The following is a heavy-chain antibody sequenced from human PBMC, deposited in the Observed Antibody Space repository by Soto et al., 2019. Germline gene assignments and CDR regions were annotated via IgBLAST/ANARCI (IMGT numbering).Heavy chain of an antibody. CDR1: GYTFYSHS. CDR3: ARCIQQDYYCGMAV. J-gene: IGHJ6*02. CDR2: ISADNGNT. Sequence: QAQLVQSGAEVKKPGASVKVSCKASGYTFYSHSISWVRQAPGQGLEWMGRISADNGNTKYAQKFRGRVTMTTDTPTSTVYMELRNLRSDDTAVYYCARCIQQDYYCGMAVWGQGTTVTVSS. D-gene: IGHD5-18*01. V-gene: IGHV1-18*01.